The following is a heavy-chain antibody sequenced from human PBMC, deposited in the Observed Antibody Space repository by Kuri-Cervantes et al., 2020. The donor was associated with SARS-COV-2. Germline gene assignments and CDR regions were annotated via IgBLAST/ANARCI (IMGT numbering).Heavy chain of an antibody. D-gene: IGHD6-19*01. CDR3: ARHGDSGWYNYYYYMDV. CDR1: GYSISHLYY. J-gene: IGHJ6*03. Sequence: GSLRLSCAVSGYSISHLYYWGWIRQPPGKGLEWIGSFYHTGSTHYNPSLKSRVTISVDTSKNQFSLKLSSVTAADTAVYYCARHGDSGWYNYYYYMDVWGKGTTVTVSS. V-gene: IGHV4-38-2*01. CDR2: FYHTGST.